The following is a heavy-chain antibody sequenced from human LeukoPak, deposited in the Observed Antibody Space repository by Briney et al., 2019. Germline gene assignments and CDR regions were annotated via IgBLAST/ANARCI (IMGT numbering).Heavy chain of an antibody. D-gene: IGHD3-22*01. Sequence: PGGSLRLSCAASGFTFSSYGMHWVRQAPGKGLEWVAFIRYDGSNKYYADSVKGRFTISRDNSENTLYLQMNSLRAEDTAVYYCAKGSGDYYGSSGYYYDYWYFDLWGRGTLVTVSS. CDR1: GFTFSSYG. CDR3: AKGSGDYYGSSGYYYDYWYFDL. V-gene: IGHV3-30*02. CDR2: IRYDGSNK. J-gene: IGHJ2*01.